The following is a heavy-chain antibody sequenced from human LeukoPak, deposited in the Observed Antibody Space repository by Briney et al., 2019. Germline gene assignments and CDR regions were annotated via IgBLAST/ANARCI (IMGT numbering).Heavy chain of an antibody. J-gene: IGHJ4*02. V-gene: IGHV4-59*12. Sequence: KPSETLSLTCTVSGGPINSYYWSWIRQPPGKGLEWIGYIYYSGSTNYNPSLKSRVTISVDTSKNQFSLKLSSVTAADTAVYYCARGIAVAGFDYWGQGTLVTVSS. D-gene: IGHD6-19*01. CDR2: IYYSGST. CDR3: ARGIAVAGFDY. CDR1: GGPINSYY.